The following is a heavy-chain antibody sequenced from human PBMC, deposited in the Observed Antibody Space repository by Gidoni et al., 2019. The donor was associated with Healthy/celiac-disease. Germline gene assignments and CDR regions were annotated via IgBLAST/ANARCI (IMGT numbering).Heavy chain of an antibody. V-gene: IGHV3-21*01. J-gene: IGHJ4*02. CDR1: GFTFSSYS. Sequence: EVQLVESGGGLVKPGGSLRLSCAASGFTFSSYSMNWVRPAPGKGLEWVSSSSSSSSYIYYADSVKGRFTISRDNAKNSLYLQMNSLRAEDTAVYYCARGVGYCSSTSCYKNGFWDYWGQGTLVTVSS. CDR2: SSSSSSYI. CDR3: ARGVGYCSSTSCYKNGFWDY. D-gene: IGHD2-2*02.